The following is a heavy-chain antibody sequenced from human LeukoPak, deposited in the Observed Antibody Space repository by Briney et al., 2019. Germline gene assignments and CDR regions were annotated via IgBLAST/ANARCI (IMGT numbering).Heavy chain of an antibody. CDR1: GGSISSYY. J-gene: IGHJ4*02. CDR3: AGGQYCSGGSCYGGFDY. V-gene: IGHV4-4*09. Sequence: SETLSLTCTVSGGSISSYYWSWIRQPPGKGLEWIGYIYTSGSTNYNPSLKSRVTISVDTSKNQFSLKLSSVTAADTAVYYCAGGQYCSGGSCYGGFDYWGQGTLVTVSS. D-gene: IGHD2-15*01. CDR2: IYTSGST.